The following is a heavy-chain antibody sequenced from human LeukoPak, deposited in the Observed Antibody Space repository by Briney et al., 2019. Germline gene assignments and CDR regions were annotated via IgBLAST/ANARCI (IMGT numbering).Heavy chain of an antibody. CDR3: AKCESRVVGAGTGS. CDR1: GFTFSSYN. Sequence: GGSLRLSCAASGFTFSSYNMNWVRQAPGKGLEWVSMTSSTGSITYYADSVKGRFTMSRDISNNTMFLQMNSLRVDDTAVYYCAKCESRVVGAGTGSWGQGILVTVSS. D-gene: IGHD6-25*01. V-gene: IGHV3-23*01. CDR2: TSSTGSIT. J-gene: IGHJ5*02.